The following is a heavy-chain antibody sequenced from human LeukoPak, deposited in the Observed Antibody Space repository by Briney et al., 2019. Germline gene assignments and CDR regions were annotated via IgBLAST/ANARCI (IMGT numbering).Heavy chain of an antibody. CDR1: GFSFSSYW. Sequence: PGGSLRLSCAASGFSFSSYWMSWVRQAPGKGLEWVANIKQDGVDKYYVDSVKGRFTISRDNAKNSLYLQMNSLRAEDTAVYYCAPLSSSSGDWGQGTLVTVSS. CDR3: APLSSSSGD. CDR2: IKQDGVDK. D-gene: IGHD6-6*01. J-gene: IGHJ4*02. V-gene: IGHV3-7*01.